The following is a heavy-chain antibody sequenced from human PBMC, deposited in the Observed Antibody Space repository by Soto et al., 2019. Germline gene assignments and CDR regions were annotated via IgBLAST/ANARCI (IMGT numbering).Heavy chain of an antibody. V-gene: IGHV1-24*01. CDR3: ATQTGYSYGFGY. Sequence: GASVKVSCKVSGYTLTELSMHWVRQAPGKGLEWMGGFDPEDGETIYAQKFQGRVTMTEDTSTDTAYMELSSLRSEDTAVYYCATQTGYSYGFGYWGQGTLVTVSS. D-gene: IGHD5-18*01. CDR2: FDPEDGET. J-gene: IGHJ4*02. CDR1: GYTLTELS.